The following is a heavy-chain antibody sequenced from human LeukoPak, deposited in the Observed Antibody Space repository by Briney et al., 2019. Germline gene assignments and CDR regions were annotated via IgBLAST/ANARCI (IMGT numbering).Heavy chain of an antibody. CDR2: VDSDGTST. CDR3: VRGDYGDYTLFDY. D-gene: IGHD4-17*01. J-gene: IGHJ4*02. V-gene: IGHV3-74*01. CDR1: GFTFSNYL. Sequence: PGRSLRLSCAASGFTFSNYLMHWVRQAPGKGLVWVSRVDSDGTSTYYADSVKGRFTISRDNSKNTLYLQMNSLRAEDTAVYYCVRGDYGDYTLFDYWGQGTLVTVSS.